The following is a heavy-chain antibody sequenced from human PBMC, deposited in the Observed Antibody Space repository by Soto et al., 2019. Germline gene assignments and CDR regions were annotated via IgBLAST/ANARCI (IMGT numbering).Heavy chain of an antibody. V-gene: IGHV3-23*01. CDR2: ISGSGGST. Sequence: GGSLRLSCAASGFTFSSYGMHWVRQAPGKGLEWVSGISGSGGSTYYADSVEGRFTISRDNSKNTLYLQVNSLRAEDTAIYYCAKDRKSGSGWYWDYWGQGTLVTVSS. J-gene: IGHJ4*02. D-gene: IGHD6-19*01. CDR3: AKDRKSGSGWYWDY. CDR1: GFTFSSYG.